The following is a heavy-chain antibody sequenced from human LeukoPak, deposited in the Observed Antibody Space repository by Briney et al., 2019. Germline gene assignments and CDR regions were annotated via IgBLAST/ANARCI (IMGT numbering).Heavy chain of an antibody. Sequence: GGSLRLSCAASGFTFSDYSMNWVRQAPGKGLEWVSLISGSTGSTYYADSVKGRFSISRDNSKNTVYLQMNSLRVEDTAVYYCARARYDYVWGSYRGTAFDYWGQGTLVTVSS. J-gene: IGHJ4*02. D-gene: IGHD3-16*02. CDR2: ISGSTGST. V-gene: IGHV3-23*01. CDR1: GFTFSDYS. CDR3: ARARYDYVWGSYRGTAFDY.